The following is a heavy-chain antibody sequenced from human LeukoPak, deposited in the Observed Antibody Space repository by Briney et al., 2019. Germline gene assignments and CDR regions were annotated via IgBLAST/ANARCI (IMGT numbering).Heavy chain of an antibody. Sequence: GGSLRLSCAASGFTFSSSAMSWVRQAPGKGLEWVSSISGGGSGGSTYYADSVKGRFTISRDNSKNTLYLQMNSLRAEDTAVYYCAKDLAGRLAYCGGDCSTWGQGTLVTVSS. J-gene: IGHJ5*02. V-gene: IGHV3-23*01. CDR1: GFTFSSSA. D-gene: IGHD2-21*02. CDR3: AKDLAGRLAYCGGDCST. CDR2: ISGGGSGGST.